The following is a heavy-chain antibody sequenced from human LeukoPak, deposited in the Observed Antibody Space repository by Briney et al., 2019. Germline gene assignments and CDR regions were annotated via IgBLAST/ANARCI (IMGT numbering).Heavy chain of an antibody. V-gene: IGHV4-39*07. Sequence: KPSETLSLTCTVSGGSISSSSYYWGWIRQPPGKGLEWIGSIYYSGSTYYNPSLKSRVTISVDTSKNQFSLKLSSVTAADTAVYYCARDKSAYDPYYDSSGSPLTRAFDIWGQGTMVTVSS. J-gene: IGHJ3*02. CDR3: ARDKSAYDPYYDSSGSPLTRAFDI. CDR2: IYYSGST. D-gene: IGHD3-22*01. CDR1: GGSISSSSYY.